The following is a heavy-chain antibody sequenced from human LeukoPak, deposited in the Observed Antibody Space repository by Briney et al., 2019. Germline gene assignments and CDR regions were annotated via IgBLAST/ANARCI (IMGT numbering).Heavy chain of an antibody. V-gene: IGHV3-15*01. Sequence: MAGGSLRLSCAASGFTFSNAWMSWVRQAPGKGLEWVGRIKSKTDGGTTDYAAPVKGRFTISRDDSKNTLYLQMTSLKTEDTAVYYCTTCATLGYYFDCCGQGTLVTVSP. J-gene: IGHJ4*02. CDR2: IKSKTDGGTT. D-gene: IGHD3-16*01. CDR1: GFTFSNAW. CDR3: TTCATLGYYFDC.